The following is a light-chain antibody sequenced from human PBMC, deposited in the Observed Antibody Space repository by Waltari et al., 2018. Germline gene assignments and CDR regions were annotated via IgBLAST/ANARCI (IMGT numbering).Light chain of an antibody. Sequence: LSLSPGESATLFCRASQSITSNLAWYQQKPGQAPRLLMYGASIRAPGIPARVSGSGSGTEFTLTISSLQSEDFAVYYCHQYNNWPGTFGQGTKLEIK. J-gene: IGKJ2*02. CDR2: GAS. CDR3: HQYNNWPGT. V-gene: IGKV3-15*01. CDR1: QSITSN.